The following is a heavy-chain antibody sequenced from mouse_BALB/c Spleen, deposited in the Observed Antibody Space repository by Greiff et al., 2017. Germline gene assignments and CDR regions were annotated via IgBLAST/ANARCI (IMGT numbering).Heavy chain of an antibody. J-gene: IGHJ1*01. CDR3: TYYRYDRRYWYFDV. D-gene: IGHD2-14*01. CDR2: IDPENGDT. CDR1: GFNIKDYY. V-gene: IGHV14-4*02. Sequence: EVQLQQSGAELVRSGASVKLSCTASGFNIKDYYIHWVKQRPEQGLEWIGWIDPENGDTEYAPKFQGKATMTADTSSNTAYLQLSSLTSEDTAVYYCTYYRYDRRYWYFDVWGAGTTGTVSS.